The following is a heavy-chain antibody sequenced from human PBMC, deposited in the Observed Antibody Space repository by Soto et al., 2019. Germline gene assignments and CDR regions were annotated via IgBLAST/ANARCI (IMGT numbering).Heavy chain of an antibody. J-gene: IGHJ4*02. CDR3: ARDTYDTTGYPLDC. D-gene: IGHD3-22*01. CDR1: GHTFTSYG. Sequence: VSVKVSCKASGHTFTSYGISWVRHAPGQGLEWMGWISTFHGNTNYAQKFQGSVTMTTDTSTSTAYMELRSLTSDDTAIYYCARDTYDTTGYPLDCWVQGTLVAVCS. V-gene: IGHV1-18*04. CDR2: ISTFHGNT.